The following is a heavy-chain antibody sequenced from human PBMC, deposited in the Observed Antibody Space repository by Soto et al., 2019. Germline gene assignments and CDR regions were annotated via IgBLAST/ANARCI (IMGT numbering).Heavy chain of an antibody. CDR3: ARRGSYYYDSSGPLYGMDV. D-gene: IGHD3-22*01. Sequence: GGSLRLSCAASGFTFSSYGMHWVRQAPGKGLEWVAVIWYDGSNKYYADSVKGRFTISRDNSKNTLYLQMNSLRAEDTAVYYCARRGSYYYDSSGPLYGMDVWGQGTTVTVSS. CDR2: IWYDGSNK. J-gene: IGHJ6*02. V-gene: IGHV3-33*01. CDR1: GFTFSSYG.